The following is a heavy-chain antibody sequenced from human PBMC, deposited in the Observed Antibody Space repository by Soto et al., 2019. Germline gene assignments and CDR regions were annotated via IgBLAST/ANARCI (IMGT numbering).Heavy chain of an antibody. V-gene: IGHV4-30-2*01. CDR3: AAGGGLPRYY. D-gene: IGHD5-12*01. CDR2: IYHSGST. CDR1: GGSISSGGYS. Sequence: QLQLQESGSGLVKPSQTLSLTCAVSGGSISSGGYSWSWIRQPPGKGLEWIGYIYHSGSTYYNPSPKMRFTIAVDRSKNQSSLKRSSVPAADTAVYYCAAGGGLPRYYWGQGTLVTVSS. J-gene: IGHJ4*02.